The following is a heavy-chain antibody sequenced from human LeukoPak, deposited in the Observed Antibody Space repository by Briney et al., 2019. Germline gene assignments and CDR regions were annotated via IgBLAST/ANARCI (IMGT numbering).Heavy chain of an antibody. J-gene: IGHJ4*02. CDR2: IYYSGST. D-gene: IGHD1-26*01. V-gene: IGHV4-59*01. CDR3: AAASIVGATNFDY. Sequence: PSETLSLTCTVSGGSLSSYYWSWIRQPPGKGLEWIGYIYYSGSTNYNPSLKSRVTISVDTSKNQFSLKLSSVTAADTAVYYCAAASIVGATNFDYWGQGTLVTVSS. CDR1: GGSLSSYY.